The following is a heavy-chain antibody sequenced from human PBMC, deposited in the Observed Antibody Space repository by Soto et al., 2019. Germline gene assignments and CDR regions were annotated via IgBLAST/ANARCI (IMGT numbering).Heavy chain of an antibody. J-gene: IGHJ4*02. Sequence: QVQLVQSGAEVKKPGSSVKVSCKASGGTFSSYAISWVRQAPGQGLEWMGGIIPIFGTANYAQKFQGRVTIXGDXSXTTAYMELSSLRSEDTAVYYCACRRDGYKSTYYFDYWGQGTLVTVSS. CDR2: IIPIFGTA. CDR3: ACRRDGYKSTYYFDY. D-gene: IGHD5-12*01. CDR1: GGTFSSYA. V-gene: IGHV1-69*12.